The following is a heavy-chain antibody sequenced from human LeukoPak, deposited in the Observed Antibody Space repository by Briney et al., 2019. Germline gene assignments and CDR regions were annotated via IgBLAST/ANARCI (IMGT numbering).Heavy chain of an antibody. Sequence: SETLSLTCAVYGGSFSGYYWSWIRQPPGKGLEWIGEINHSGSTNYNPSLKSRVTISVDTSKNQFSLKLSSVTAADTAVYYCARGGDYDFWSGHKLYYYYMDVWGKGTTVTVSS. CDR3: ARGGDYDFWSGHKLYYYYMDV. J-gene: IGHJ6*03. CDR2: INHSGST. D-gene: IGHD3-3*01. CDR1: GGSFSGYY. V-gene: IGHV4-34*01.